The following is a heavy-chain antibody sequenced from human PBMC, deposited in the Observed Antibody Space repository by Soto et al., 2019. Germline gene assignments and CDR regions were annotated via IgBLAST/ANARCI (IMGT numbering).Heavy chain of an antibody. CDR2: MNPNSGNT. V-gene: IGHV1-8*01. J-gene: IGHJ6*02. D-gene: IGHD4-17*01. CDR1: GYTFTSYD. Sequence: QVQLVQTGAEVKKPGASVKVSCKASGYTFTSYDINWVRQATGQGLEWMGWMNPNSGNTGYAQKFQGRVTMTRNTSISTAYMELSSLRSEDTAVYYCARGRGRRSPTHYYGMDVWGQGTTVTVSS. CDR3: ARGRGRRSPTHYYGMDV.